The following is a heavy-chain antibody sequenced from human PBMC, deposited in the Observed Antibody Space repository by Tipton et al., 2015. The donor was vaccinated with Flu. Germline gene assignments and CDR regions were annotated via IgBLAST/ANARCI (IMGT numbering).Heavy chain of an antibody. J-gene: IGHJ4*02. CDR1: GFTFRSFS. CDR3: ARDGDFAPIDY. V-gene: IGHV3-48*02. D-gene: IGHD3-3*01. Sequence: SLRLSCVASGFTFRSFSMNWVRQAPGKGLELVSSISGSGGTIYYADSVTGRFTISRDNAENSLFLQMNSLTDEDTAFYYCARDGDFAPIDYWGQGALVTVSS. CDR2: ISGSGGTI.